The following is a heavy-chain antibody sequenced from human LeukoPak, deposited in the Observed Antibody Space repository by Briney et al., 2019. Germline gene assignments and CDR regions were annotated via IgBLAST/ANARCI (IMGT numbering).Heavy chain of an antibody. D-gene: IGHD2-21*02. V-gene: IGHV5-51*01. CDR3: AIPPGYCGNDCSFDH. CDR2: IYPGDYET. Sequence: GGSLQISCEGSGYRFSNYWIGWARRLPGKGREGMGIIYPGDYETRYSPSFEGLVTISVDKSISTAYLQWSSLKASDTAMYYCAIPPGYCGNDCSFDHWGQGTLVTVSS. J-gene: IGHJ4*02. CDR1: GYRFSNYW.